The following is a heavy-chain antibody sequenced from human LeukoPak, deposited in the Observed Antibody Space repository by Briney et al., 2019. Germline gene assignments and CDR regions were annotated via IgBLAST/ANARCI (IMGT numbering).Heavy chain of an antibody. V-gene: IGHV3-30*04. CDR2: ISYDGSNK. CDR1: GFTFSSYA. D-gene: IGHD4-17*01. Sequence: GGSLRLSCAASGFTFSSYAMHWVRQAPGKGLECVAVISYDGSNKYYADSVKGRFTISRDNSKNTLYLQMNSLRAEDTAVYYCARGYGDYSDAFDIWGQGTMVTVSS. CDR3: ARGYGDYSDAFDI. J-gene: IGHJ3*02.